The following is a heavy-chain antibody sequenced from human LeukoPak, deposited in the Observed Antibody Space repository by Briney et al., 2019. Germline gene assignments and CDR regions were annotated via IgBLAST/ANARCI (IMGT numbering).Heavy chain of an antibody. CDR2: INHSGNT. CDR1: AYSISSDYY. D-gene: IGHD4-23*01. J-gene: IGHJ3*02. Sequence: PSETLSLTCTVSAYSISSDYYWGWIRQPPGKGLEWIGSINHSGNTYYNSSLRRRVTMSVDTSKKQFSLKLSFVTAADTAVYYCARTVGGGARSRAFDIWGHGTVVTVSS. V-gene: IGHV4-38-2*02. CDR3: ARTVGGGARSRAFDI.